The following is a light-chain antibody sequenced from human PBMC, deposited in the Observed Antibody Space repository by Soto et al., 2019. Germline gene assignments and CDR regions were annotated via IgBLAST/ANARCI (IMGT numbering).Light chain of an antibody. Sequence: DIQMTQYPSSLSASVGDRVTITCRASQSIISYLNWYQQKPGKAPKLLIYAASSLQSGVPSRFRGSGSGSDFTLTISSLQPEDFATYSCQQSFSSPPTFGQGTKLEI. V-gene: IGKV1-39*01. CDR1: QSIISY. J-gene: IGKJ2*01. CDR2: AAS. CDR3: QQSFSSPPT.